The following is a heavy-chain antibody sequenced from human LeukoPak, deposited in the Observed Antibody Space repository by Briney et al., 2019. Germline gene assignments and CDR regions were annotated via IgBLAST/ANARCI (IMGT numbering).Heavy chain of an antibody. Sequence: PSETLSLTCAVYGGSFSGYYWSWIRQPPGKGLEWIGEINHSGSTNYNPSLKSRVTISVDTSKNQFSLKLSSVTAADTAVYYCASNGKRVGATLPDYWGQGTLVTVSS. CDR3: ASNGKRVGATLPDY. J-gene: IGHJ4*02. V-gene: IGHV4-34*01. CDR1: GGSFSGYY. D-gene: IGHD1-26*01. CDR2: INHSGST.